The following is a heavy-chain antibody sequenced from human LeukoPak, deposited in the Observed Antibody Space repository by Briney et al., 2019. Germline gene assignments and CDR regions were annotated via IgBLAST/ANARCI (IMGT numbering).Heavy chain of an antibody. CDR3: VRGGSGSYYPYFDY. CDR1: GFTFSGHW. D-gene: IGHD3-10*01. CDR2: IKQDGSDK. Sequence: GGSLRLSCAASGFTFSGHWMSWVRQVPGKGLEWVANIKQDGSDKYYLDSVKGRFTVSRDNARDSLYLQMNSLRAEDTALYYCVRGGSGSYYPYFDYWGQGTLVTVSS. J-gene: IGHJ4*02. V-gene: IGHV3-7*01.